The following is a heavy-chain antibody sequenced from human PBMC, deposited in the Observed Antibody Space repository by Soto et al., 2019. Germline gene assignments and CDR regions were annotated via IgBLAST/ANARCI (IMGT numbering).Heavy chain of an antibody. CDR1: GFSLSTSGVG. Sequence: QITLKESGPTLVKPTQTLTLTCTFSGFSLSTSGVGVGWIRQPPGKALECLARMYWNDDKRSSPSVKSRLTTTKDTSKSQVFLAVTNVDPVDTATYFGAHRVVGSATYYNGPHDAFDFWCQGTMVTVSS. V-gene: IGHV2-5*01. J-gene: IGHJ3*01. D-gene: IGHD3-10*01. CDR3: AHRVVGSATYYNGPHDAFDF. CDR2: MYWNDDK.